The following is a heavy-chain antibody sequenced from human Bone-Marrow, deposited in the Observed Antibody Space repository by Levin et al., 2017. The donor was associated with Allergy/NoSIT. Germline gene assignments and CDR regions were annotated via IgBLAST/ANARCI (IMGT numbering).Heavy chain of an antibody. CDR3: ARNYLDGFDL. CDR1: GGSIGSYY. Sequence: PSETLSLTCIVSGGSIGSYYWSWIRQSAGKGPEWIGRIFNSGSTNYNPSLNSRVTMSVDMSKNQFSLTVSSLTAADTAVYYCARNYLDGFDLWGQGSTVTGSS. D-gene: IGHD5-24*01. V-gene: IGHV4-4*07. J-gene: IGHJ3*01. CDR2: IFNSGST.